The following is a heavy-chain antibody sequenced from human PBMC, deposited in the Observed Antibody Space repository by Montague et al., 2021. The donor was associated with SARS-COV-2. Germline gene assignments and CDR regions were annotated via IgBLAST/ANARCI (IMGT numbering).Heavy chain of an antibody. D-gene: IGHD3-10*01. V-gene: IGHV4-4*07. J-gene: IGHJ4*02. CDR1: GDSITNHY. Sequence: SETLSLICSVSGDSITNHYWSWIRQPAGKGLEWIGRMHFTGKTNFSPFFSSRLTMSADTSKNQFSLKLTSATAADTAIYFCARDRFDFGAGRQGTIDFWGQGTLVTVSS. CDR3: ARDRFDFGAGRQGTIDF. CDR2: MHFTGKT.